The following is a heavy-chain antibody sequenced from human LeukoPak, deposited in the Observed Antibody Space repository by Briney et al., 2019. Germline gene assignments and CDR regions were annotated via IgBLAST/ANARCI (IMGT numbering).Heavy chain of an antibody. J-gene: IGHJ4*02. CDR1: GGSISPYY. D-gene: IGHD3-10*02. CDR2: IYYSGNT. V-gene: IGHV4-59*01. CDR3: ARSTGSTMFIDY. Sequence: PSETLSLTCTVSGGSISPYYWSWIRQPPGKGLEWLGYIYYSGNTEYKPSLKSRVAMSVDTSKNQFSLRLSSVTAADTAVYYCARSTGSTMFIDYRGQGTLVTVPS.